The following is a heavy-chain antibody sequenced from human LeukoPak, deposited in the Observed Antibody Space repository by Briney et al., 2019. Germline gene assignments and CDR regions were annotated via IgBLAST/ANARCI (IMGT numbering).Heavy chain of an antibody. CDR3: ARSDSSGSARGIQH. CDR1: GYIFPNCS. V-gene: IGHV5-51*01. D-gene: IGHD3-22*01. CDR2: IYPGDSGA. J-gene: IGHJ1*01. Sequence: GESRNISCKGSGYIFPNCSIVWVRQLPVKGLEWMAMIYPGDSGARYSPSVQGQVTISVDESIATAYLQWSSLKASDTATYYCARSDSSGSARGIQHWGQGTLVTVSS.